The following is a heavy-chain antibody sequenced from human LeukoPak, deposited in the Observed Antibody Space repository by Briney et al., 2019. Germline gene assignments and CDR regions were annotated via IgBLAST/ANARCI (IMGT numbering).Heavy chain of an antibody. Sequence: TGGSLRLSCAASGFTFSNYWMSWVRQAPGKGLEWVANINQGGSEKFYVDSVKGRFTISRDNAKNSLYLQMNSLRAEDTAVYYCARDAFASGSYNPFGNWGQGTLVTVSS. CDR3: ARDAFASGSYNPFGN. CDR1: GFTFSNYW. CDR2: INQGGSEK. J-gene: IGHJ4*02. V-gene: IGHV3-7*01. D-gene: IGHD3-10*01.